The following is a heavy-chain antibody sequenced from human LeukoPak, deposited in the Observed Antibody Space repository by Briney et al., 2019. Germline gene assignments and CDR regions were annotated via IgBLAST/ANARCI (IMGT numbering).Heavy chain of an antibody. CDR1: GGSISSGGYY. Sequence: PSETLSLTCTVSGGSISSGGYYWSWIRQHPGKGLEWIGYICYSGSTYYNPSLKSRVTISVDTSKNQFSLKLSSVTAADTAVYYCARARCSGGSCYPTFDYWGQGTLVTVSS. J-gene: IGHJ4*02. CDR2: ICYSGST. CDR3: ARARCSGGSCYPTFDY. V-gene: IGHV4-31*03. D-gene: IGHD2-15*01.